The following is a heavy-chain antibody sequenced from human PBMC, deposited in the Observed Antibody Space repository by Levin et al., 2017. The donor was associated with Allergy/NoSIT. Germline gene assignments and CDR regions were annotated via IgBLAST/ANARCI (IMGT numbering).Heavy chain of an antibody. CDR3: ARGRYGTTGNYYGMDV. CDR1: GYTFTSYG. J-gene: IGHJ6*02. Sequence: ASVKVSCKASGYTFTSYGISWVRQAPGQGLEWMGWISAYNGNTNYAQKLQGRVTMTTDTSTSTAYMELRSLRSDDTAVYYCARGRYGTTGNYYGMDVWGQGTTVTVSS. D-gene: IGHD1-7*01. CDR2: ISAYNGNT. V-gene: IGHV1-18*01.